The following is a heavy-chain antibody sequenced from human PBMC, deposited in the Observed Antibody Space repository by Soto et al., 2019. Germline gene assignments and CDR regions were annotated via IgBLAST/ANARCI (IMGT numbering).Heavy chain of an antibody. CDR2: MNPGSGNT. V-gene: IGHV1-8*01. Sequence: QVQLLQSGAEVKEPGASVRVSCKASGYTFTNYEITWVRQATGQGLEWMGWMNPGSGNTDYAHKFQGRVTMTRDISINTAYMELSSLGSDDTAIYYCARMASSGSLNWFDPWGQGTLVTGSS. D-gene: IGHD3-10*01. CDR1: GYTFTNYE. CDR3: ARMASSGSLNWFDP. J-gene: IGHJ5*02.